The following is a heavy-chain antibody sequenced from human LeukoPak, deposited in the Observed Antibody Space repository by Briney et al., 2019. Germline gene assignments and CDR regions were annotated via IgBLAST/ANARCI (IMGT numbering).Heavy chain of an antibody. D-gene: IGHD6-13*01. CDR2: ICHSGST. CDR3: ARVYYSSSYDYWYFDL. J-gene: IGHJ2*01. CDR1: GFSISHGYY. V-gene: IGHV4-38-2*02. Sequence: SETLSLTCTVSGFSISHGYYWGWVRQSPGKGLEWIGSICHSGSTDHNPSLKSRVTMSVDTSKNQFSLKLSSVTAADTAVYYCARVYYSSSYDYWYFDLWGRGALVTVSS.